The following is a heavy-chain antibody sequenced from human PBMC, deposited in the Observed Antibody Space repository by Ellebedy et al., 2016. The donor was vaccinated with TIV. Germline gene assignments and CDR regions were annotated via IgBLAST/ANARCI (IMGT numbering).Heavy chain of an antibody. Sequence: AASVKVSCKASGYTFTSYGISWVRQAPGQGLEYMGWISAYNGDTNYAQKLQGRVTMTTDTSTGTAYMELRGLRSDDTAVYYCARNAGAYGSGSFNWGQGTLVTVAS. CDR3: ARNAGAYGSGSFN. J-gene: IGHJ4*02. D-gene: IGHD3-10*01. V-gene: IGHV1-18*01. CDR2: ISAYNGDT. CDR1: GYTFTSYG.